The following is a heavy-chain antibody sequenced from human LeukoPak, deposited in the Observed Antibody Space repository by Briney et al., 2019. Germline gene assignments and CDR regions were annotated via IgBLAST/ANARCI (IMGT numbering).Heavy chain of an antibody. CDR1: GFTFSSYA. CDR2: LSGSGDNA. V-gene: IGHV3-23*01. D-gene: IGHD3-9*01. Sequence: GGSLRLSCAASGFTFSSYAMSWVRQAPGKGLEWVSALSGSGDNAHYADSVKGRFIISRENSKNTLYLQMSSLRVEDTAVYYRAKGFHLTGYYPFDYWGQGTLVTVSS. J-gene: IGHJ4*02. CDR3: AKGFHLTGYYPFDY.